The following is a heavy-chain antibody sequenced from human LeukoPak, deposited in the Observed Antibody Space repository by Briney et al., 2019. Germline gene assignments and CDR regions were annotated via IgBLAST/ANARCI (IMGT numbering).Heavy chain of an antibody. CDR1: GDSIRSYY. V-gene: IGHV4-4*07. Sequence: SETLSLTCSVSGDSIRSYYWGWIRQPARKGLEWIGRIYTSGATNYNTSLQSRVTMSLDTSKSQLSLKLSSVTAADTAVYFCAREGNNWYRALDYWGQGSLVTVSS. CDR2: IYTSGAT. CDR3: AREGNNWYRALDY. D-gene: IGHD6-13*01. J-gene: IGHJ4*02.